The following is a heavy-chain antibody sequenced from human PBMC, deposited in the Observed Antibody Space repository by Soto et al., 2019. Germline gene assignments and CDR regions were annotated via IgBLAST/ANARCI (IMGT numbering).Heavy chain of an antibody. Sequence: QVQLVQSGAEVKKPGASVKVSCKASGYTFTSYDINSVRQATGQGLEWMGWMNPNSGNTGYAQKVQGRVTMTRSTSISTADMELTSLRSEDTAVYYGARRGYSSSRYSYYYYAMDVGCQGNRVTVSS. D-gene: IGHD6-13*01. V-gene: IGHV1-8*01. CDR1: GYTFTSYD. CDR3: ARRGYSSSRYSYYYYAMDV. J-gene: IGHJ6*02. CDR2: MNPNSGNT.